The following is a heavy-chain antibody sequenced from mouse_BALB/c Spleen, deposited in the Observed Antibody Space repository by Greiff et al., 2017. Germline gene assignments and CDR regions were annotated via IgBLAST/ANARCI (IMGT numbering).Heavy chain of an antibody. V-gene: IGHV8-12*01. CDR2: IYWDDDK. D-gene: IGHD2-13*01. Sequence: QVTLKESGPGILQPSQTLSLTCSFSGFSLSTSGMGVSWIRQPSGKGLEWLAHIYWDDDKRYNPSLKSRLTISKDTSRNQVFLKITSVDTADTATYYCARGASYGDPGFAYWGQGTLVTVSA. CDR3: ARGASYGDPGFAY. CDR1: GFSLSTSGMG. J-gene: IGHJ3*01.